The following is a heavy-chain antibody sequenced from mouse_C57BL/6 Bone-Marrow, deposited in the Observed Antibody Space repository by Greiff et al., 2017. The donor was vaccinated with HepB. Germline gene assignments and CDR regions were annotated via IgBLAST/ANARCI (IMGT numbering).Heavy chain of an antibody. V-gene: IGHV5-17*01. CDR3: ARGCSSYDAMDY. CDR1: GFTFSDYG. D-gene: IGHD1-1*01. CDR2: ISSGSSTI. J-gene: IGHJ4*01. Sequence: DVMLVESGGGLVKPGGSLKLSCAASGFTFSDYGMHWVRQAPEKGLEWVAYISSGSSTIYYADTVKGRFTISRDNAKNTLFLQMTSLRSEDTAMYYCARGCSSYDAMDYWGQGTSVTVSS.